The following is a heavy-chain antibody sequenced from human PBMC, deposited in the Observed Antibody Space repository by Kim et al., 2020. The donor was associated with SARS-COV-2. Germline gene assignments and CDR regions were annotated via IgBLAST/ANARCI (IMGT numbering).Heavy chain of an antibody. CDR3: ARMPKGPSSAYRHAH. CDR1: GYTFTDNY. V-gene: IGHV1-2*02. CDR2: IIPNSGGT. D-gene: IGHD3-22*01. Sequence: ASVKVSCKASGYTFTDNYIHWVRQAPGQGLEWMGWIIPNSGGTKYAQKFQGRVTMTRDTSISTAYMELSSLKSDDTAVYYCARMPKGPSSAYRHAHWCQG. J-gene: IGHJ1*01.